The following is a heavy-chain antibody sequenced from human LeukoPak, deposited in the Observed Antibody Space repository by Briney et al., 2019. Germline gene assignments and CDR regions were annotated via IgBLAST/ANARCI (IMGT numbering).Heavy chain of an antibody. CDR3: ARDREGYFDY. J-gene: IGHJ4*02. CDR1: GGSISSSSYY. Sequence: SETLSLTCTVSGGSISSSSYYWGWIRQPPGKGLDWIGSIYYSGSTYTYYNPSLKSRVSISVDTSKTQFSLNLSSVTAADTAVYYCARDREGYFDYWGQGTLVTVSS. V-gene: IGHV4-39*07. CDR2: IYYSGSTYT.